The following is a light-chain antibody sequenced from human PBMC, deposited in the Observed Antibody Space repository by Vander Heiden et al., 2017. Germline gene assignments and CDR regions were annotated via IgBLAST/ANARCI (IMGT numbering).Light chain of an antibody. J-gene: IGKJ4*01. Sequence: IVLTQSPGTLSLSPGERATLSCRASQSVSSSYLAWYQQKPGQAPRLLIYGASSRPTGIPDRFSGSGSGTDFTLTISRLDPEDFAVYYCQQYGSSPLTFGGGTKVEIK. CDR1: QSVSSSY. CDR3: QQYGSSPLT. CDR2: GAS. V-gene: IGKV3-20*01.